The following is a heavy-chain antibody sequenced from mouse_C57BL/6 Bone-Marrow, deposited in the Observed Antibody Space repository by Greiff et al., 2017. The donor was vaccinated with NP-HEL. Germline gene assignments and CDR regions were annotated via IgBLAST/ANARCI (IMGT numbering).Heavy chain of an antibody. J-gene: IGHJ2*01. CDR1: GYAFSSSW. CDR3: ARFFGSSYPFDY. CDR2: IYPGDGDT. D-gene: IGHD1-1*01. V-gene: IGHV1-82*01. Sequence: QVQLQQSGPELVKPGASVKISCKASGYAFSSSWMNWVKQRPGKGLEWIRRIYPGDGDTNYNGKFKGKATLTADKSSSTAYMQLSSLTSEDSAVYFCARFFGSSYPFDYWGQGTTLTVSS.